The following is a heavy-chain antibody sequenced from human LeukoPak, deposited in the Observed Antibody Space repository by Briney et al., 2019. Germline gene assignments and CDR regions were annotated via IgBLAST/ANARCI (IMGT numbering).Heavy chain of an antibody. J-gene: IGHJ3*02. D-gene: IGHD3-16*02. CDR2: IYYSGST. Sequence: SETLSLTCTVSGGSISSSSYYWGWIRQPPGKGLEWIGSIYYSGSTYYNPSLKSRVTISVDTSKNQFSLKLSSVTAADTAVYYCASFFRSYAFDIWGQGTMVTVSS. CDR3: ASFFRSYAFDI. CDR1: GGSISSSSYY. V-gene: IGHV4-39*01.